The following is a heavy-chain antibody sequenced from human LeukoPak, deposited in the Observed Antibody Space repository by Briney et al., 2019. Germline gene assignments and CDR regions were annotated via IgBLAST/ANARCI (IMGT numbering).Heavy chain of an antibody. D-gene: IGHD1-26*01. CDR3: ARYSGSYLAFDY. J-gene: IGHJ4*02. CDR2: IYYTGST. Sequence: SETLSLARTVSGGSISSSSYSWGWIRQRPGKGLEWIGNIYYTGSTYYDPSLKSRVTMSVDTSKNQFSLKLRSVIAADMAVYYCARYSGSYLAFDYWGQGALVTVSS. CDR1: GGSISSSSYS. V-gene: IGHV4-39*01.